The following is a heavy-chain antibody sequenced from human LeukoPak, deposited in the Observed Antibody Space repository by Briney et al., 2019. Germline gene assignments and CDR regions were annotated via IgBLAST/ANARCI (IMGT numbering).Heavy chain of an antibody. CDR3: SRGANWVDFYT. V-gene: IGHV3-7*04. D-gene: IGHD2-15*01. J-gene: IGHJ3*02. CDR2: IKEDGSEK. Sequence: GGSLRLSCAASGFSFSTYWMHWVRQAAGKGLEWVANIKEDGSEKNSADSVKGRFTISRDNAKTSVYLQMNSLRAEDTAVYYCSRGANWVDFYTWGQGTMVTVSS. CDR1: GFSFSTYW.